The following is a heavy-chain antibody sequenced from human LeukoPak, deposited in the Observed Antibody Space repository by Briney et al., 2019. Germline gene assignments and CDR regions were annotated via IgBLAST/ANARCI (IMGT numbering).Heavy chain of an antibody. J-gene: IGHJ4*02. V-gene: IGHV4-59*01. CDR3: ARGTTTYYDFWSGYYDAGFDY. D-gene: IGHD3-3*01. CDR2: IYYSGST. Sequence: SETLSLTCTVSGGSISSYSWSWIRQPPGKGLEWIGYIYYSGSTNYNPSLKSRVTISVDMSKNQLSLKLSSVTAADTAVYYCARGTTTYYDFWSGYYDAGFDYWAREPWSPSPQ. CDR1: GGSISSYS.